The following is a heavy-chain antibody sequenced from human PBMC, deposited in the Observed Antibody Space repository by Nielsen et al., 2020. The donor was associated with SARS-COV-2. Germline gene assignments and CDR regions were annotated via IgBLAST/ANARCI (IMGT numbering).Heavy chain of an antibody. V-gene: IGHV3-23*01. D-gene: IGHD6-19*01. J-gene: IGHJ3*02. CDR3: AKDKSDSVAGFDAFDI. CDR2: IGPSGTST. CDR1: GLTFGKHA. Sequence: GESLKISCAVSGLTFGKHAMSWVRQAPGKGLEWVSLIGPSGTSTYYADSVKGRFAISRDNSKKTLYLQMNSLRAEDTAAYYCAKDKSDSVAGFDAFDIWGQGTMVTVSS.